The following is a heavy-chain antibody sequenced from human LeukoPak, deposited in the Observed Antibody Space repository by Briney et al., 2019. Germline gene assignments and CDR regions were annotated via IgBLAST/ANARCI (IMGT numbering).Heavy chain of an antibody. CDR3: ARHEGGSYYHYFQH. CDR2: IYYSGST. D-gene: IGHD1-26*01. CDR1: GGSVRSRSYD. J-gene: IGHJ1*01. Sequence: SETLSLTCTVSGGSVRSRSYDWGWIRQPPGKGLEWIGSIYYSGSTYYNPSLKSRVTISVDTSKNQFSLKLSSVTAADTAVYYCARHEGGSYYHYFQHWGQGTLVTVSS. V-gene: IGHV4-39*01.